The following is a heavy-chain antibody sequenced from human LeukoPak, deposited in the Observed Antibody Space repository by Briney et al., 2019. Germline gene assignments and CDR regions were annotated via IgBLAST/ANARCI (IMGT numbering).Heavy chain of an antibody. Sequence: GGSLRLSCAASGFTFNSYAMRWVRQAPGKGPEWVATVREDGNEKYYADSVKGRFTISRDNAENSLYLQMNSLRAEDTAMYYCARARYKYNDYWGQGTLVAPSS. CDR2: VREDGNEK. CDR3: ARARYKYNDY. V-gene: IGHV3-7*05. J-gene: IGHJ4*02. D-gene: IGHD1-14*01. CDR1: GFTFNSYA.